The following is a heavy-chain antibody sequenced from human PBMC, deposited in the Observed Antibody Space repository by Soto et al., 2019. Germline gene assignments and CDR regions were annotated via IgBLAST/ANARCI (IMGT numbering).Heavy chain of an antibody. CDR2: IKSKIDGGTT. J-gene: IGHJ4*02. D-gene: IGHD3-10*01. CDR3: ATVGSITTSGTPFDY. CDR1: DLTFSNTW. Sequence: PVGSLRLSCVASDLTFSNTWMNWVRQAPGKGLEWVGRIKSKIDGGTTDFAAPVKGRFTISRDDSENTVFLQMNSLKTEDTGLYYCATVGSITTSGTPFDYWGQGTLVTVS. V-gene: IGHV3-15*07.